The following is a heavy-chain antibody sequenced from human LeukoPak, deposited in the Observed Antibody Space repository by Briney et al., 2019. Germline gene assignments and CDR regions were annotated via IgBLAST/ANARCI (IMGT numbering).Heavy chain of an antibody. D-gene: IGHD6-19*01. CDR2: ISYDGSNK. V-gene: IGHV3-30*18. CDR1: GFTFSSYW. CDR3: AKCLSPYSSGRYWFSTPVDY. Sequence: GGSLRLSCAASGFTFSSYWMSWVRQAPGKGLEWVAVISYDGSNKYYADSVKGRFTISRDNSKNTLYLQMNSLRTEDTAVYYCAKCLSPYSSGRYWFSTPVDYWGQGTLVTVSS. J-gene: IGHJ4*02.